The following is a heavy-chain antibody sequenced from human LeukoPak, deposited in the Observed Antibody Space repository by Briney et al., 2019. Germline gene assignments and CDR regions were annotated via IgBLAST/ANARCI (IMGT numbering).Heavy chain of an antibody. CDR1: GGSIGSNY. J-gene: IGHJ4*02. D-gene: IGHD5-24*01. Sequence: SETLSLTCTVSGGSIGSNYWSWTRQPPGKGLEWIGHIYTSEITNYNPSLKSRVTLSVDTSKNQLSLKLSSVTAADTAVYYCARHESRRDGYNLGYWGQGTLVTVSS. V-gene: IGHV4-4*09. CDR2: IYTSEIT. CDR3: ARHESRRDGYNLGY.